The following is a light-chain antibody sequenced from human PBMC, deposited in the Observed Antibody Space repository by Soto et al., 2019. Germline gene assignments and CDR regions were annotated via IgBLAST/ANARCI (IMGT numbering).Light chain of an antibody. CDR1: QSVSSSY. CDR2: GAS. J-gene: IGKJ2*01. V-gene: IGKV3-20*01. Sequence: EIVLTQSPGTLSLSPGERATLSCRASQSVSSSYLAWYQQKPGQAPRLLIYGASSRATGIPDRFSGSGSGTDFNLTISRLEPEDFAVYYCLQYGSSPLYTFGQGTKLEIK. CDR3: LQYGSSPLYT.